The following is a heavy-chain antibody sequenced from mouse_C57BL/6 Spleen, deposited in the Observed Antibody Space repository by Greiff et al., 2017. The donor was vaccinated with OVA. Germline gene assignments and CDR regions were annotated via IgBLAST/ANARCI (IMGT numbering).Heavy chain of an antibody. J-gene: IGHJ3*01. D-gene: IGHD3-2*02. CDR3: AYDRSGLAWFAY. CDR2: IDPENGDT. V-gene: IGHV14-4*01. Sequence: EVQLQQSGAELVRPGASVKLSCTASGFNITDDYMHWVKQRPEQGLEWIGWIDPENGDTEYASKFQGMATISADTSSKTAYLQLSSLTSEDTAVYYGAYDRSGLAWFAYWGQGTLVTVSA. CDR1: GFNITDDY.